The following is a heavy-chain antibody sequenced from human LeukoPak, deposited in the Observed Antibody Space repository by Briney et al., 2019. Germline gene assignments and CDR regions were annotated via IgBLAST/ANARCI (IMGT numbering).Heavy chain of an antibody. CDR3: TRDLGRGGGRYFDL. CDR2: MNPSSGNT. Sequence: GASVKVSCKASGFTFTSYEVNWVRQATGQGPEWMGWMNPSSGNTGYAQKFQGRVTITRNISISTAYMELSSLRSEDTAVYYCTRDLGRGGGRYFDLWGRGTLVTVSS. J-gene: IGHJ2*01. D-gene: IGHD3-16*01. CDR1: GFTFTSYE. V-gene: IGHV1-8*01.